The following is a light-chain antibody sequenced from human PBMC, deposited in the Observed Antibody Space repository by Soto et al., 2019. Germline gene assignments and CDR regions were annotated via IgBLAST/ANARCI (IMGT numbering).Light chain of an antibody. V-gene: IGKV3D-20*01. J-gene: IGKJ5*01. Sequence: VLTQSPATLSLYPGERGTLSCGASQSVSSSYVAWYQHKPGLAPRLLIHDTSSRAIGIPDRLSGSKSGTNFTLTIRRMEPEDVGMYYCQQYGSSPITFGQGTRLEIK. CDR2: DTS. CDR3: QQYGSSPIT. CDR1: QSVSSSY.